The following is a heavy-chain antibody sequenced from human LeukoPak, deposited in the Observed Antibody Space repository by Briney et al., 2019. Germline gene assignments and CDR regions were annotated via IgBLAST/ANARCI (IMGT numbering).Heavy chain of an antibody. V-gene: IGHV3-11*01. D-gene: IGHD5-18*01. Sequence: GGSLRLSCAASGFTFSDYFMTWIRQAPGKGLEWVSYISSDGGTIYYADSVEGRFTISRDNAKNSLYLQMNSLRAEDTAVYYCARKRGYTYGYDHWGQGTLVTVSS. CDR2: ISSDGGTI. CDR3: ARKRGYTYGYDH. J-gene: IGHJ4*02. CDR1: GFTFSDYF.